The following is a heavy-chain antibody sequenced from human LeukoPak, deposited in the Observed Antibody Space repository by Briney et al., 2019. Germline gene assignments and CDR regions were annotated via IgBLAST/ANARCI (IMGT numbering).Heavy chain of an antibody. CDR1: GGSISSYY. CDR2: IYYSGST. CDR3: ARDWARDDILTGLLLGYYGMDV. D-gene: IGHD3-9*01. V-gene: IGHV4-59*01. J-gene: IGHJ6*02. Sequence: SETLSLTCTVSGGSISSYYWSWIRQPPGKGLEWIGYIYYSGSTNYNPSLKSRVTISVDTSKNQFSLKLSSVTAADTAVYYCARDWARDDILTGLLLGYYGMDVWGQGTTVTVSS.